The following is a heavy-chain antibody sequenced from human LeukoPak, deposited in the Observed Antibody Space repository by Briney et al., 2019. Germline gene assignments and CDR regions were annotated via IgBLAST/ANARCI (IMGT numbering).Heavy chain of an antibody. CDR1: GGTFSSYA. V-gene: IGHV1-69*04. Sequence: GASVKVSCKASGGTFSSYAISWVRQAPGQGLEWMGRIIPILGIANYAQKFQGRVTITADKSTSTAYMELSSLRSEDTAVYYCARVSRSIVVVPAAIYHWFDPWGQGTLVTVSS. D-gene: IGHD2-2*01. CDR2: IIPILGIA. CDR3: ARVSRSIVVVPAAIYHWFDP. J-gene: IGHJ5*02.